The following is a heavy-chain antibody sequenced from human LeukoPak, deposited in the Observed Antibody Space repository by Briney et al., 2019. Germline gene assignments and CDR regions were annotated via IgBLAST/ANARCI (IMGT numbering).Heavy chain of an antibody. CDR1: GFTFSSYG. CDR3: AKDPSLYSGSYLPI. CDR2: IRYDGSNE. Sequence: GGSLRLSCAASGFTFSSYGMHWVRQAPGKGLEWVAFIRYDGSNEYYADSVKGRFTISRDNSKNTLYLQMNCLRAEDTAVYYCAKDPSLYSGSYLPIWGQGTMVTVSS. J-gene: IGHJ3*02. V-gene: IGHV3-30*02. D-gene: IGHD1-26*01.